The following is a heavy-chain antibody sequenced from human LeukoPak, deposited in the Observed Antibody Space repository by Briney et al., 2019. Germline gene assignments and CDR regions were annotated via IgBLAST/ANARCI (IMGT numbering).Heavy chain of an antibody. CDR1: GFTFDDYA. V-gene: IGHV3-7*01. CDR3: LLGAVDI. CDR2: IKQDGSEK. J-gene: IGHJ3*02. Sequence: PGGSLRLSCAASGFTFDDYAMHWVRQAPGKGLGWVANIKQDGSEKYYVDSVKGRFTISRDNAKNSLYLQMNSLRAEDTALYYCLLGAVDIWGQGTVVTVSS.